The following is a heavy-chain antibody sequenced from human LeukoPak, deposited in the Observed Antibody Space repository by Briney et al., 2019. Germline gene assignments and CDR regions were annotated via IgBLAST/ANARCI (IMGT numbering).Heavy chain of an antibody. Sequence: ASETLSFTCPVSSGSISNCYYWTWIRQPPGKGLEWIGYVYYTGSTNFNPSLKSRVTMSLDTSRNQFSLKLTSLTAADTAVYYCARGAMATTPFFDYWGQGTLVTVSS. V-gene: IGHV4-59*01. CDR1: SGSISNCYY. D-gene: IGHD5-24*01. CDR3: ARGAMATTPFFDY. CDR2: VYYTGST. J-gene: IGHJ4*02.